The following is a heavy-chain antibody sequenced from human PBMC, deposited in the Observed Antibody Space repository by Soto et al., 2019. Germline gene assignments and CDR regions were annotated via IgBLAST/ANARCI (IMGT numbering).Heavy chain of an antibody. V-gene: IGHV1-24*01. CDR3: ATTFPLPNGDPFTR. D-gene: IGHD4-17*01. Sequence: ASVKVSCKVSGYTLTELSMHWVRQAPGKGLEWMGGFDPEDGETIYAQKFQGRVTMTEDTSTDTAYMELSSLRSEDTAVYYCATTFPLPNGDPFTRWGQGNLVTLSS. J-gene: IGHJ4*02. CDR1: GYTLTELS. CDR2: FDPEDGET.